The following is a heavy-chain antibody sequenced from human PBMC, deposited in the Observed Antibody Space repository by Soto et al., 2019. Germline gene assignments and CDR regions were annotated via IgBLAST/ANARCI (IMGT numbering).Heavy chain of an antibody. CDR1: GGTFSSYT. D-gene: IGHD6-19*01. Sequence: ASVKVSCKASGGTFSSYTISWVRQAPGQGLEWMGRIIPILGIANYAQKFQGRVTITADKSTSTAYMELSSLRSEDTAVYYCATVAVASNNWFDPWGQGTLVTVPQ. CDR2: IIPILGIA. J-gene: IGHJ5*02. CDR3: ATVAVASNNWFDP. V-gene: IGHV1-69*02.